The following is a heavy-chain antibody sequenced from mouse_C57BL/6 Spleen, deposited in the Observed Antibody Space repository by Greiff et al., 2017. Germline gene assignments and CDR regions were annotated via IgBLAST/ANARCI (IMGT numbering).Heavy chain of an antibody. CDR2: IYPGSGST. CDR1: GYTFTSYW. D-gene: IGHD1-1*01. V-gene: IGHV1-55*01. CDR3: ARYGSRPDY. Sequence: QVQLQQPGAELVKPGASVKMSCKASGYTFTSYWTTWVKQRPGQGLEWIGDIYPGSGSTKYNEKFKSKATLTVDTSSSTAYMQLSSLTSEDSAVYYCARYGSRPDYWGQGTTLTVSS. J-gene: IGHJ2*01.